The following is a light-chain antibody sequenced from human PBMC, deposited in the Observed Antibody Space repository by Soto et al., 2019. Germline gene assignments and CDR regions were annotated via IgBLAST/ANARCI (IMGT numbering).Light chain of an antibody. V-gene: IGKV3-15*01. CDR2: GAS. CDR1: QSVSSN. Sequence: EIVMTQSPATLSVSPGESATLSCRASQSVSSNLAWYQQKPGQAPRLLIYGASTRATGIPTRLSGSGSGTEFTLTISSLQSEDFAVYSCQHYNNWPPGLGPGTKVDIK. J-gene: IGKJ3*01. CDR3: QHYNNWPPG.